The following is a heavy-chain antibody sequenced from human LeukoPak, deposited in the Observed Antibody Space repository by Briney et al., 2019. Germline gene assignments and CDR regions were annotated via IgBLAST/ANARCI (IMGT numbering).Heavy chain of an antibody. Sequence: SVKVSCKASGGTFSSYAISWVRQAPGQGLEWLGRIIPIFGTANYAQKFQGRVTITTDESTSTAYMELSSLRSEDTAEYYCARVVTDSSSWSSPVPAEYFQHWGQGTLVTVSS. V-gene: IGHV1-69*05. CDR2: IIPIFGTA. D-gene: IGHD6-13*01. J-gene: IGHJ1*01. CDR3: ARVVTDSSSWSSPVPAEYFQH. CDR1: GGTFSSYA.